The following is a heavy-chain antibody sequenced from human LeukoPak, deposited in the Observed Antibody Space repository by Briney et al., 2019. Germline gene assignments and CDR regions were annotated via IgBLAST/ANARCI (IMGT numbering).Heavy chain of an antibody. CDR2: INAGNGNT. V-gene: IGHV1-3*03. CDR3: ASSSGYSSSLRH. Sequence: ASVKVSCKASGYTFTSYAMHWVRQAPGQRLEWMGWINAGNGNTKYSQEFQSRVTITRDTSASTAYMELSSLRSEDMAVYYCASSSGYSSSLRHWGQGTLVTVSS. D-gene: IGHD6-13*01. CDR1: GYTFTSYA. J-gene: IGHJ1*01.